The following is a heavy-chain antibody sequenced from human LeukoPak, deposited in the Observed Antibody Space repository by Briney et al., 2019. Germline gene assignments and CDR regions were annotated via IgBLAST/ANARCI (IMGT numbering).Heavy chain of an antibody. V-gene: IGHV4-39*01. CDR3: ARLRPYYYDSSGYFDY. CDR1: GGSISSSSYY. CDR2: IYYSGST. J-gene: IGHJ4*02. Sequence: SETLSLTCTVSGGSISSSSYYWGWTRQPPGKGLEWIGSIYYSGSTYYNPSLKSRVTISVDTSKNQFSLKLSSVTAADTAVYYCARLRPYYYDSSGYFDYWGQGTLVTVSS. D-gene: IGHD3-22*01.